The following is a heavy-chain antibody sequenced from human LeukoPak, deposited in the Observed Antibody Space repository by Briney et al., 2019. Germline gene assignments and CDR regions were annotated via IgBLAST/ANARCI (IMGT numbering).Heavy chain of an antibody. V-gene: IGHV3-74*01. CDR3: ARVYCSGGSCYYFDY. CDR1: GFTFGRYW. D-gene: IGHD2-15*01. J-gene: IGHJ4*02. Sequence: GGSLRLSCAASGFTFGRYWMHWVRQAPGKGLVWVSRINSDGSTTTYADSVKGRFTISRDNAKNTLYLQMNSLRAEDTAVYYCARVYCSGGSCYYFDYWGQGTLVTVSS. CDR2: INSDGSTT.